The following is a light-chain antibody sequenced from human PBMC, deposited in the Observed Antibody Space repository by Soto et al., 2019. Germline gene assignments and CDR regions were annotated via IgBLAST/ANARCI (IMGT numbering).Light chain of an antibody. CDR2: WAS. CDR1: QSVLYSSDNKNY. CDR3: QQYYTPSYT. V-gene: IGKV4-1*01. J-gene: IGKJ2*01. Sequence: DIVMTQSPDSLAVSLGERATINCKASQSVLYSSDNKNYLAWYQQKPGQPPKLLIHWASSRESGVPVRFSGSGSGTEFTLTISSLRAEDVAVYYCQQYYTPSYTFGQGTKLEIK.